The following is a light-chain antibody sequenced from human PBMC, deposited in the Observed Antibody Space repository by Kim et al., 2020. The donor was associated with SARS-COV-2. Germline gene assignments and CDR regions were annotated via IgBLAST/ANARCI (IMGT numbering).Light chain of an antibody. V-gene: IGKV1-16*01. Sequence: IQMTQSPSSLSASVGDRVTITCRASQGISKSLAWFQQKPGKAPKSLFYTASNLQSGVPSRFSGCGSETDFTLTISSLQPEEFATYYCLQYKSFPLTFVGGTKFDIK. CDR1: QGISKS. CDR2: TAS. J-gene: IGKJ4*02. CDR3: LQYKSFPLT.